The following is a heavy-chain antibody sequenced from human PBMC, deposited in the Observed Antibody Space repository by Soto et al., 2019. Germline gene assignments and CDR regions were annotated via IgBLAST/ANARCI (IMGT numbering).Heavy chain of an antibody. D-gene: IGHD1-7*01. V-gene: IGHV3-21*05. CDR3: ARDNWNYENAFDI. CDR2: ISSSSSYI. J-gene: IGHJ3*02. CDR1: GFTFSSYS. Sequence: GGSLRLSCAASGFTFSSYSMNWVRQAPGKGLEWVSYISSSSSYIYYADSVKGRFTISRDNAKNSLYLQMNSLRAEDTAVYYCARDNWNYENAFDIWGQGTMVTVSS.